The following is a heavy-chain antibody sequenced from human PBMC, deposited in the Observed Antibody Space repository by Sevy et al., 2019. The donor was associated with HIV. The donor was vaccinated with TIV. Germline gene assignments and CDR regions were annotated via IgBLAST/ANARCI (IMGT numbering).Heavy chain of an antibody. D-gene: IGHD1-26*01. Sequence: GGSLRLSYAASGFTFIRYNMSWVRQAPGKGLEWVSSVSGSSNYIYYAESLKGRFIISRDNAKDTLYLQMNSLRADDTAVYYCARGPPDGSYDYFDYWGQGTLVTVSS. CDR3: ARGPPDGSYDYFDY. V-gene: IGHV3-21*06. CDR1: GFTFIRYN. J-gene: IGHJ4*02. CDR2: VSGSSNYI.